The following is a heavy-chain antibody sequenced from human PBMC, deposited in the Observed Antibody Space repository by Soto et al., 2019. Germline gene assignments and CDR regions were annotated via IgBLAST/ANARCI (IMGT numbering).Heavy chain of an antibody. Sequence: GGSLRLSCAASGFTFSSYWMSWVRQAPGKGLEWVANIKQDGSEKYYVDSVKGRFTISRDNAKNSLYLQMNSLRAEDTAVYYCARDQDFWSGYPSFYMDVWGKGTTVTVSS. CDR2: IKQDGSEK. CDR1: GFTFSSYW. J-gene: IGHJ6*03. CDR3: ARDQDFWSGYPSFYMDV. V-gene: IGHV3-7*01. D-gene: IGHD3-3*01.